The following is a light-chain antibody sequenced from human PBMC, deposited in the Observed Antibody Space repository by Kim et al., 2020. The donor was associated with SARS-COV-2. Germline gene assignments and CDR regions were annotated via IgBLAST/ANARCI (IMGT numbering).Light chain of an antibody. J-gene: IGLJ3*02. CDR1: RHNIGSYNY. Sequence: GQATLISCTRTRHNIGSYNYVSWHQHHPGKAPKLMIYDVNKRPSGISSRFSGSKSGSTASLTISGLQAEDEADYYCSSFTTRSTLVFGGGTKVTVL. CDR2: DVN. CDR3: SSFTTRSTLV. V-gene: IGLV2-14*03.